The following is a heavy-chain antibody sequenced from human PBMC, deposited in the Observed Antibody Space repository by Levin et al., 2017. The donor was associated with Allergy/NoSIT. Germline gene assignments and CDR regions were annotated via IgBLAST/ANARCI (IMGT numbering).Heavy chain of an antibody. J-gene: IGHJ2*01. CDR1: GGSIRTSGYY. CDR3: ARRPLSAPTEWLLGNWYFDL. CDR2: VYYSGYT. V-gene: IGHV4-39*01. Sequence: SETLSLTCTVSGGSIRTSGYYWGWIRQPPGKGLEWIGSVYYSGYTYYRPFLRSRVTISIDTSKNQFSLKLSSLIDADTAVYYCARRPLSAPTEWLLGNWYFDLWGRGTLVTVSS. D-gene: IGHD3-3*01.